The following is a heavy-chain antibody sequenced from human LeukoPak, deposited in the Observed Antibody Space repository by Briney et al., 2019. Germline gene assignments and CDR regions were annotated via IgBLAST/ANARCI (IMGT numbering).Heavy chain of an antibody. V-gene: IGHV3-23*01. J-gene: IGHJ4*02. CDR2: IRGGGET. CDR1: GFSFSTYA. D-gene: IGHD1-1*01. Sequence: GGSLRLSCAASGFSFSTYAMSWVRQAPARGPEWVSCIRGGGETFYAASVKGRFTLSRDDSRNTVYLQMNLLRVEDTAIYYCAKANWVSNADAVWWGQGIQVTVSS. CDR3: AKANWVSNADAVW.